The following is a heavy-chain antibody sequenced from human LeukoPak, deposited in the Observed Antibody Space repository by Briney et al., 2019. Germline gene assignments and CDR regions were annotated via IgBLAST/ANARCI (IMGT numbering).Heavy chain of an antibody. J-gene: IGHJ4*02. D-gene: IGHD3-10*01. CDR3: ARERARYGSGSYYSY. V-gene: IGHV1-2*06. CDR1: GYTFTGYY. CDR2: INPNSGGT. Sequence: GASVKVSRKASGYTFTGYYMHWVRQAPGQGLEWMGRINPNSGGTNYAQKFQGRVTMTRDTSISTAYMELSRLRSDDTAVYYCARERARYGSGSYYSYWGQGTLVTVSS.